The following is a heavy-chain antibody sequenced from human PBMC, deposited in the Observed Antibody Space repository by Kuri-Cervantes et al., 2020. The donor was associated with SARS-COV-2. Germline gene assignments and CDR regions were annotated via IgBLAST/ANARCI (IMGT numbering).Heavy chain of an antibody. CDR3: ARGGVGYCSSTSCYSFWAFDI. CDR2: FDPEDGET. CDR1: GYTLTELS. Sequence: ASVKVSCKVSGYTLTELSMQWVRQAPGKGLEWMGGFDPEDGETIYAQKLQGRVTMTEDTSTDTAYMELSSLRSEDTAVYYCARGGVGYCSSTSCYSFWAFDIWGQGTMVTVSS. D-gene: IGHD2-2*02. V-gene: IGHV1-24*01. J-gene: IGHJ3*02.